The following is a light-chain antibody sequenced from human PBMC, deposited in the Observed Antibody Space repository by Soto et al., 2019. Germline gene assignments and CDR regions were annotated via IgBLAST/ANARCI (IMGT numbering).Light chain of an antibody. CDR2: KAS. Sequence: DIQMNQSPSTPSASVGDRVTITCRASQSISSWLAWYQQKPGKAPKLLIYKASSLESGVPSRFRGSGSGTDFFLAISSLQPEDFAVYYCQQSHSKPLTFGGGTKVDIK. J-gene: IGKJ4*01. CDR3: QQSHSKPLT. V-gene: IGKV1-5*03. CDR1: QSISSW.